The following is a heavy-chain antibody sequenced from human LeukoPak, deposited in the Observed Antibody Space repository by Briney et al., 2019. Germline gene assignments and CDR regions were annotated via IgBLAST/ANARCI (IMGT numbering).Heavy chain of an antibody. V-gene: IGHV3-48*03. CDR1: GFTFSDYE. Sequence: GGSLRLSCAASGFTFSDYEINWVRQAPGKGLEWVSCISTSGSTTYYADSVKGRFTISRDNAKNSLFLQMNTLTAEDTAVYYCARGALHVFDYWGPGTPVTVSS. D-gene: IGHD3-10*02. CDR2: ISTSGSTT. J-gene: IGHJ4*02. CDR3: ARGALHVFDY.